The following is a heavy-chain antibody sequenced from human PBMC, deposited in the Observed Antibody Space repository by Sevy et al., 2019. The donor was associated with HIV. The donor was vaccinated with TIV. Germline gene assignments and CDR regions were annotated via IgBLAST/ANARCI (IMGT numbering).Heavy chain of an antibody. D-gene: IGHD3-16*01. CDR1: GGSISSYY. J-gene: IGHJ5*02. V-gene: IGHV4-59*01. CDR2: IYYSGST. CDR3: ARDSALYGGATGQYNWFDP. Sequence: SETLSLTCTVSGGSISSYYWSWIRQPPGKGLEWIGYIYYSGSTNYNPSLKSRVTISVDTSKNQFSLKLSSVTAADTAVYYCARDSALYGGATGQYNWFDPWGQGTLVTVSS.